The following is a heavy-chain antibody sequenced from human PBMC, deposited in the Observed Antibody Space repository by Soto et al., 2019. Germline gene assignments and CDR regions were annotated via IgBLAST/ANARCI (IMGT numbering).Heavy chain of an antibody. CDR1: GYTFTSYG. J-gene: IGHJ5*02. CDR2: ISAYNGNT. D-gene: IGHD2-2*01. CDR3: ARDRGSTSSDRSDP. Sequence: ASVKVSCKATGYTFTSYGISWVRQAPGQGLEWMGWISAYNGNTNYAQKLQGRVTMTTDTSTSTAYMELRSLRSDDTAVYYCARDRGSTSSDRSDPWGQGTLVTVSS. V-gene: IGHV1-18*04.